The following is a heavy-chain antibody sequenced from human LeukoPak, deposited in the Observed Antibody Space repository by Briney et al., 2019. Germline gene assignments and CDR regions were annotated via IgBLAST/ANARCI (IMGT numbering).Heavy chain of an antibody. J-gene: IGHJ4*02. CDR3: VKVGRTYHDNFFEH. D-gene: IGHD3-9*01. CDR2: ISSGSDIL. CDR1: GFNFNNYD. V-gene: IGHV3-48*01. Sequence: GGSLRLSCAASGFNFNNYDMNWVRQAPGKGREWISFISSGSDILHYADSVESRFTISRDNAKNSLYLQMHSLRADDTALYFCVKVGRTYHDNFFEHWGQGALVTVSS.